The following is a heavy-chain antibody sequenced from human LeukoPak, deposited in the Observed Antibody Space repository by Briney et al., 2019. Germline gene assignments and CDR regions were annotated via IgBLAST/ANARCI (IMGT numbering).Heavy chain of an antibody. V-gene: IGHV3-11*06. CDR1: GFTFSDYY. CDR2: ISSSSSYT. Sequence: KPGGSLRLSCAASGFTFSDYYMSWIRQAPGKGLGWVSYISSSSSYTNYADSVKGRFTISRDNAKNSLYLQMNSLRAEDTAVYYCARVGVATPRNNWFDPWGQGTLVTVSS. J-gene: IGHJ5*02. D-gene: IGHD1-26*01. CDR3: ARVGVATPRNNWFDP.